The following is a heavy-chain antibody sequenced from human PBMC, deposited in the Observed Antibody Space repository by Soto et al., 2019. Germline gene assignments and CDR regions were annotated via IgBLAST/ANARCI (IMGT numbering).Heavy chain of an antibody. D-gene: IGHD3-3*01. CDR2: INPSGGST. V-gene: IGHV1-46*01. CDR3: ARDTGDVRFLEWLYPGPHYYYYYGMDV. CDR1: GYTFTSYY. Sequence: ASVKVSCKASGYTFTSYYMHWVRQAPGQGLEWMGIINPSGGSTSYAQKFQGRVTMTRDTSTSTAYMELRSLRSDDTAVFYCARDTGDVRFLEWLYPGPHYYYYYGMDVWGQGTTVTVSS. J-gene: IGHJ6*02.